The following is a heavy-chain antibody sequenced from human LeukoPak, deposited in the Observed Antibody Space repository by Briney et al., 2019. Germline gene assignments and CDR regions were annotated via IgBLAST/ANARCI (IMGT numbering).Heavy chain of an antibody. CDR2: INWNGGST. CDR3: ARAIGVVRYARVYYFDY. V-gene: IGHV3-20*04. D-gene: IGHD2-21*01. J-gene: IGHJ4*02. Sequence: PGGSLRLSCAASGFTFDDYGMSWVRQAPGKGLEWVSGINWNGGSTGYADSVKGRFTISRDNAKNSLYLQMNSLRAEDTALYYCARAIGVVRYARVYYFDYWGQGTLVTVPS. CDR1: GFTFDDYG.